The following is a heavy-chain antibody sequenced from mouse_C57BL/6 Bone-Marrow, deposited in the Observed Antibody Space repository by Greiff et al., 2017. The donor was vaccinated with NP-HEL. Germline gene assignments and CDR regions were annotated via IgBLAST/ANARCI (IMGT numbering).Heavy chain of an antibody. D-gene: IGHD2-12*01. V-gene: IGHV1-7*01. CDR2: INPSSGYT. Sequence: QVQLQQSGAELAKPGASVKLSCKASGYTFTSYWMNWVKQRPGQGLEWIGYINPSSGYTKYNQKFKDKATLTADKSSSTAYMQLSSLTSEDSAVYYCASGSYYVEAMDYWGQGTSVTVSS. CDR1: GYTFTSYW. J-gene: IGHJ4*01. CDR3: ASGSYYVEAMDY.